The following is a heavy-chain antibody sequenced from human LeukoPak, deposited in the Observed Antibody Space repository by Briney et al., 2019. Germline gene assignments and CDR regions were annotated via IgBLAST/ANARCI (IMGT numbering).Heavy chain of an antibody. J-gene: IGHJ6*02. D-gene: IGHD2-2*01. CDR1: GFTFSSYA. Sequence: GGSLRLSCAASGFTFSSYAMSWVRQAPGKGLEWVSAISGSGGSTYYADSVKGRFTISRDNSKNTLYLQMNSLRAEDTAVYYCAKDLQDCSSTSCYSWRGYYYYYGMDVWGQGTTVTVSS. CDR2: ISGSGGST. V-gene: IGHV3-23*01. CDR3: AKDLQDCSSTSCYSWRGYYYYYGMDV.